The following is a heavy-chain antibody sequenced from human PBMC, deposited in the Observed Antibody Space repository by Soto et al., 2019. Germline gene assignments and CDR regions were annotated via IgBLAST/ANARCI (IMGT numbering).Heavy chain of an antibody. J-gene: IGHJ4*01. V-gene: IGHV3-23*01. CDR2: IDNAGVGA. D-gene: IGHD2-8*01. CDR1: GLTFSNHA. CDR3: VSWVSAHFDF. Sequence: PGGSLRLSCITSGLTFSNHAMSWVRQAPGKEPEWVSTIDNAGVGAHYAASVKGRFTISRDNFRSTQDLQMNSLSAEDTALYYCVSWVSAHFDFWGQGTQVTVSS.